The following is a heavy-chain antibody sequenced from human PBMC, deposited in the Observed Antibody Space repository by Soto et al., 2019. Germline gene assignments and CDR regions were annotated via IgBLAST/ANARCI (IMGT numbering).Heavy chain of an antibody. J-gene: IGHJ4*02. CDR1: DTFTSYG. CDR3: ARDQAMAQFDY. D-gene: IGHD5-18*01. Sequence: QVQVVQSGAEVKKPGASVKVSCKASDTFTSYGISWVRQAPGQGLEWMGWISAYNGNTKYAQNLQGRVTMTTDTSTSTAYMELRSLRSDDTAVYYCARDQAMAQFDYWGQGTLVTVSS. V-gene: IGHV1-18*01. CDR2: ISAYNGNT.